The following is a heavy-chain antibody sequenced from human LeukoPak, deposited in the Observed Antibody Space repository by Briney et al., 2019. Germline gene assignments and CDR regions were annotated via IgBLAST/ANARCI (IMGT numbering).Heavy chain of an antibody. CDR3: AREIDYYDSSGYFDAFDI. Sequence: EASVKVSCKASGYTFTSYGISWVRQAPGQGLEWMGWISAYNGNTNYAQKLQGRVTMTTDTSTSAAYMELRSLRPDDTAVYYCAREIDYYDSSGYFDAFDIWGQGTMVTVSS. CDR1: GYTFTSYG. V-gene: IGHV1-18*01. J-gene: IGHJ3*02. D-gene: IGHD3-22*01. CDR2: ISAYNGNT.